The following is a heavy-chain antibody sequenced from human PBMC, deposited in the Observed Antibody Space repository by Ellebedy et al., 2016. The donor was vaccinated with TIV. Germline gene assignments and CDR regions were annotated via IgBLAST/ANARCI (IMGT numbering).Heavy chain of an antibody. J-gene: IGHJ4*02. CDR1: GFTFSSYN. CDR3: ARGGESGALDY. V-gene: IGHV3-21*01. Sequence: GESLKISXAASGFTFSSYNMNWVRQAPGKGLEWVSSISSSSSYIYYADSVKGRFTISRDNAKNSLYLQMNSLRAEDTAVYYCARGGESGALDYWGQGTLVTVSS. D-gene: IGHD1-26*01. CDR2: ISSSSSYI.